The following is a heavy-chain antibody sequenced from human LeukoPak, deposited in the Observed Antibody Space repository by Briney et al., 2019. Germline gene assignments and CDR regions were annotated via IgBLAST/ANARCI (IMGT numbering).Heavy chain of an antibody. CDR2: ISSSGSTI. D-gene: IGHD3-9*01. V-gene: IGHV3-48*03. CDR1: GFTFSRYE. J-gene: IGHJ4*02. Sequence: GGSLRLSCAASGFTFSRYEMNWVRQAPGKGLEWVSYISSSGSTIYYADSVKGRFTISRDNAKNTLYLKMNSLRAEHTALYYCAREGYDILTGYQYYFDYWGRGTLVTAPS. CDR3: AREGYDILTGYQYYFDY.